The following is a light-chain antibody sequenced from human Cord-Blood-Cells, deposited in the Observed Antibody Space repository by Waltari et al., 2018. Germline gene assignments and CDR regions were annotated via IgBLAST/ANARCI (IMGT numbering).Light chain of an antibody. V-gene: IGLV2-11*01. Sequence: QSALTQPRSVSGSPGQSVTISCTGTSSDVGGYTSVSWYQHHPGKAPKLMIYDVIKRPSGVPGRFSGSKSGNTASLTIAGLQAEDEADYYCCSYAGSYVFGGGTKLTVL. CDR3: CSYAGSYV. CDR1: SSDVGGYTS. J-gene: IGLJ2*01. CDR2: DVI.